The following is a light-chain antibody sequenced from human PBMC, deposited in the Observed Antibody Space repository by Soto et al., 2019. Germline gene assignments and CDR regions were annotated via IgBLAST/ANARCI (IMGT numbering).Light chain of an antibody. CDR3: QQRSDWIT. CDR1: QTVRTY. J-gene: IGKJ5*01. CDR2: GAS. V-gene: IGKV3-11*01. Sequence: EIVLTQSPATLSLFPGERATLSCRASQTVRTYLAWYQQKPGQAPRLLIYGASTRATGIPARFSGSGSGTDFTLTISSLEPEDFAVYYCQQRSDWITFGQGTRLEIK.